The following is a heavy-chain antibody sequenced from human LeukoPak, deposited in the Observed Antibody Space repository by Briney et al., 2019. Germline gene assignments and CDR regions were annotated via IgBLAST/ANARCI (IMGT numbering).Heavy chain of an antibody. CDR3: AKAVGAGTIFQLVDY. D-gene: IGHD1-7*01. CDR1: GFTFSIYS. J-gene: IGHJ4*02. Sequence: GGSLRLSCAASGFTFSIYSMSWVRQSPGKGLEWVSAISGSASGHITNYADSVKGRFTISRDNYKNTLYLQMNSLRVEDTAVYYCAKAVGAGTIFQLVDYWGQGTLVTVSS. CDR2: ISGSASGHIT. V-gene: IGHV3-23*01.